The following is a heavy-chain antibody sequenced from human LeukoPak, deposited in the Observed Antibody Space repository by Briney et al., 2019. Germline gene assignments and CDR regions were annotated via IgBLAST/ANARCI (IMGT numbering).Heavy chain of an antibody. Sequence: PSETPSLTCTVSGASISSRSYSWGWIRQPPGKGLEWIGTIYYSGSTYYNPSLKSRITISVDTSKNHFSLKLSSVTAADTAVYYCVRHVVVVVTAAIPSGNWFDPWGQGTLVTVSS. D-gene: IGHD2-2*01. CDR2: IYYSGST. J-gene: IGHJ5*02. V-gene: IGHV4-39*01. CDR3: VRHVVVVVTAAIPSGNWFDP. CDR1: GASISSRSYS.